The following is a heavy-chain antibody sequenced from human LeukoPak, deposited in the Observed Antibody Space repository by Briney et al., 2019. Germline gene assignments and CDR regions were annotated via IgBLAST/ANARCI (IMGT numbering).Heavy chain of an antibody. CDR3: ASRRIYGDSQDDY. V-gene: IGHV3-74*01. J-gene: IGHJ4*02. CDR2: ISPDGSTT. D-gene: IGHD4-17*01. Sequence: TGGSLRLSCAATGFTFSGYWMHWVRQAPGKGLVWVSRISPDGSTTSYADSVTGRFTISRDNAKSTLYLQVNSLRAEDTAVYYCASRRIYGDSQDDYWGQGTLVTVSS. CDR1: GFTFSGYW.